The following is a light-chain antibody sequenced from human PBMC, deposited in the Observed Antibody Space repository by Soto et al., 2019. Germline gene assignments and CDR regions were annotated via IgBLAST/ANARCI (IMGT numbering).Light chain of an antibody. CDR2: AAS. V-gene: IGKV1-9*01. CDR3: QQVNTYLIT. J-gene: IGKJ5*01. Sequence: DIQMTQSPSSLSASVGDRVTITCRASLPISNYLAWYQQKPGKIPNPLIYAASTLQSGVPSRFSGSRSGTEFTLTISSLQPEDFATYYCQQVNTYLITFGQGTRLEIK. CDR1: LPISNY.